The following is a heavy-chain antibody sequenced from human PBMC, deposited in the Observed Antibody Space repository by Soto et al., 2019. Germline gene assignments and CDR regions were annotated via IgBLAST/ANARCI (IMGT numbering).Heavy chain of an antibody. CDR1: GFGFNSYG. D-gene: IGHD6-6*01. J-gene: IGHJ6*02. V-gene: IGHV3-23*01. CDR3: ARESIAARPHYYYGMDV. CDR2: ISGSSGNT. Sequence: GGSLRLSCVGSGFGFNSYGMSWVRQAPGKGLEWVSGISGSSGNTYYADSVKGRFTIPRDNSKNTLYLQMNSLRAEDTAVYYCARESIAARPHYYYGMDVWGQGTTVTVSS.